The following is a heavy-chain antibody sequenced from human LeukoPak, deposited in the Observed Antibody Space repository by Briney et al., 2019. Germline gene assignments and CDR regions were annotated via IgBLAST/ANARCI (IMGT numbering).Heavy chain of an antibody. Sequence: GGSLRLSCAASGFTFSSYAMSWVRQAPGKGLEWVSAISGSGGSTYYADSVKGRFTISRDNSKNTLYLQMNSLRPEDTAIYYCAREEQQLVRYYFDYWGQGTLVTVSS. J-gene: IGHJ4*02. CDR1: GFTFSSYA. CDR3: AREEQQLVRYYFDY. CDR2: ISGSGGST. V-gene: IGHV3-23*01. D-gene: IGHD6-13*01.